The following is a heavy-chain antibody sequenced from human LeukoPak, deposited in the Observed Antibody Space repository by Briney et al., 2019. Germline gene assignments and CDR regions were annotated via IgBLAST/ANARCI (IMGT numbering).Heavy chain of an antibody. V-gene: IGHV1-18*01. CDR2: ISVFDGNT. D-gene: IGHD6-19*01. CDR3: ARDPTNTSGWYVYFDY. CDR1: GVTFTNSG. Sequence: ASLKVSCKASGVTFTNSGISSVRHAPGERLESMGWISVFDGNTHYAKKFKGRATMTKDTSASTAYMELRSLRSDDTAVYYCARDPTNTSGWYVYFDYCGQGTLVTVSS. J-gene: IGHJ4*02.